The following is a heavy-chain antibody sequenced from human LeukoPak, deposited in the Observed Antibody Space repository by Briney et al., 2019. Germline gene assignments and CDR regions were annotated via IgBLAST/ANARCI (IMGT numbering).Heavy chain of an antibody. V-gene: IGHV4-39*07. CDR3: ARAYYYDSSGSFDY. CDR1: GGSISSSSYY. CDR2: IYHSGST. J-gene: IGHJ4*02. D-gene: IGHD3-22*01. Sequence: PSETLSLTCTVSGGSISSSSYYWGWIRQPPGKGLEWIGSIYHSGSTYYNPSLKSRVTISVDTSKNQFSLKLSSVTAADTAVYYCARAYYYDSSGSFDYWGQGTLVTVSS.